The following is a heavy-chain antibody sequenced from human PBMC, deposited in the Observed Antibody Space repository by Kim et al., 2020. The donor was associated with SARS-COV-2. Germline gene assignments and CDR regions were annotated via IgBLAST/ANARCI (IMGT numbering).Heavy chain of an antibody. D-gene: IGHD5-12*01. CDR3: ARDRLPTRGYSAS. Sequence: SETLSLTCTVSGGSISSGGYYWSWIRQHPGKGLEWIGYIYYSGSTYYNPSLKSRVTISVDTSKNQFSLKLSSVTAADTAVYYCARDRLPTRGYSASWGQGTLVTVSS. J-gene: IGHJ4*02. CDR2: IYYSGST. V-gene: IGHV4-31*03. CDR1: GGSISSGGYY.